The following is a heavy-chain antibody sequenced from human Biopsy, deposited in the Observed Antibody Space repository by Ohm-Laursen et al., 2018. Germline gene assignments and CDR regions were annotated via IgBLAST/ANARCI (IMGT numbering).Heavy chain of an antibody. CDR1: GGAINNYY. CDR3: ASVVLGPTNDAFDL. Sequence: SETLSLTCNVSGGAINNYYWSWIRQPAGKGLAWIGRIYPGGSTNYNPSLKSRVTMSVDTSKKQLSLRLRCVTAADTAMYYCASVVLGPTNDAFDLWGQGTMVVVSS. J-gene: IGHJ3*01. D-gene: IGHD3-22*01. CDR2: IYPGGST. V-gene: IGHV4-4*07.